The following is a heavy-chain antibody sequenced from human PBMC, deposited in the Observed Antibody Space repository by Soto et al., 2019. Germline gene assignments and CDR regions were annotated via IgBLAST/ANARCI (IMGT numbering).Heavy chain of an antibody. J-gene: IGHJ4*01. CDR3: ARHSTSAPKDY. CDR2: IYPGDSDT. CDR1: GDSFPTYW. Sequence: ESLKLSCKGSGDSFPTYWIAWVRQMPGKGLEWVGIIYPGDSDTRYSPSFEGHVTISVDKSISTAFLQWNSLKASDNAIYYCARHSTSAPKDYWVQGTLVTVSS. V-gene: IGHV5-51*01. D-gene: IGHD3-10*01.